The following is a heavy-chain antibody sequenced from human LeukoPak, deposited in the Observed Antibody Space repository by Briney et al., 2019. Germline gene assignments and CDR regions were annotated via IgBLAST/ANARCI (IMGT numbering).Heavy chain of an antibody. Sequence: GESLKISCKGSGYSFTNYYIAWVRPMPGKGLEWMGIIYPGDSDTRYSPSFQGQVIISADKSINTAYLQWSSLKASDTAMYYCARGIMVRGVIFADYWGQGTLVTVSS. CDR1: GYSFTNYY. CDR2: IYPGDSDT. D-gene: IGHD3-10*01. CDR3: ARGIMVRGVIFADY. J-gene: IGHJ4*02. V-gene: IGHV5-51*01.